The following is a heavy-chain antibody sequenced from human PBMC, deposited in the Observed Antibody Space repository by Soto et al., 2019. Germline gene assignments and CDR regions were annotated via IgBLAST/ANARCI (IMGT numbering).Heavy chain of an antibody. D-gene: IGHD1-26*01. CDR2: FNHSGDT. CDR3: ARHHVRGRTIAGAAEF. Sequence: QVQLQQRGAGLLKPSETLSLTCAVYGGFLSGYYWSWIRQPPGKALEWIGEFNHSGDTNYNPSLKSRVSISADTSKNEVFLNLSSVTAADMAMYYCARHHVRGRTIAGAAEFWGQGTLVTVSS. CDR1: GGFLSGYY. J-gene: IGHJ4*02. V-gene: IGHV4-34*01.